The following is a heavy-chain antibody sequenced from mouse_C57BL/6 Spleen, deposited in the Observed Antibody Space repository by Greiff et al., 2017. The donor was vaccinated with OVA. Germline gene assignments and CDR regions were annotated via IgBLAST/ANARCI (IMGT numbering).Heavy chain of an antibody. D-gene: IGHD4-1*01. Sequence: EVMLVESGGGLVKPGGSLKLSCAASGFTFSDYGMHWVRQAPEKGLEWVAYISSGSSTIDYADTVKGRYTISIDNAKNTLFLQMTSLRSEDTAMYYCARSWDYYFDYWGQGTTLTVSS. CDR1: GFTFSDYG. J-gene: IGHJ2*01. V-gene: IGHV5-17*01. CDR2: ISSGSSTI. CDR3: ARSWDYYFDY.